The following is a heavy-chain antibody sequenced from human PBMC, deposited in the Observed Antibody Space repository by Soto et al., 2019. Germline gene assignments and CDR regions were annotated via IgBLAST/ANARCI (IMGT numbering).Heavy chain of an antibody. V-gene: IGHV1-69*02. CDR3: ARGGYYDSSGSRNYHYYGMNV. CDR1: GGTFSSYT. D-gene: IGHD3-22*01. CDR2: IIPILGIT. Sequence: SVKVSCKASGGTFSSYTISWVRQAPGQGLEWMGRIIPILGITNYAQKFQGRVTITADKSTSTAYMDVSSLRSDDTAVYYCARGGYYDSSGSRNYHYYGMNVWGQGTTVTVSS. J-gene: IGHJ6*02.